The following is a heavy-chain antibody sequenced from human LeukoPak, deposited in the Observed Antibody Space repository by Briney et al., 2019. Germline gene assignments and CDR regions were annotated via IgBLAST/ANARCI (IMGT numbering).Heavy chain of an antibody. CDR1: GGSISIYY. V-gene: IGHV4-4*07. Sequence: LETLSLTCTVSGGSISIYYWNWIRQPAGKGLEWIGRIFTSGITNYNPSLKSRVTMSVDTSSNQFSLTLTSVTAADTAVYYCARESSGTYYNPLGYMDVWGKGTTVTVSS. CDR3: ARESSGTYYNPLGYMDV. D-gene: IGHD3-10*01. CDR2: IFTSGIT. J-gene: IGHJ6*03.